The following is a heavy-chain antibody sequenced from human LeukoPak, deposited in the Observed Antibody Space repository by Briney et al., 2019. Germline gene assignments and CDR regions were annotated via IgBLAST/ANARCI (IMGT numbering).Heavy chain of an antibody. D-gene: IGHD2-2*01. Sequence: GASVKVSCKASGGTFSSYAISWVRQAPGQGLEWMGWINPNSGGTNYAQKFQGRVTMTRDTSISTAYMELSRLRSDDTAVYYCARDICSSTSCSFDYWGQGTLVTVSS. CDR1: GGTFSSYA. V-gene: IGHV1-2*02. CDR3: ARDICSSTSCSFDY. CDR2: INPNSGGT. J-gene: IGHJ4*02.